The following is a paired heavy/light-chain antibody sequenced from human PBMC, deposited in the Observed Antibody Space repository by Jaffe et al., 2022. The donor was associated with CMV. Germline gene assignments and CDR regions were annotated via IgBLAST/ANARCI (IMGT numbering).Light chain of an antibody. J-gene: IGLJ3*02. CDR2: DNN. Sequence: QSVLTQPPSVSAAPGQKVTISCSGSSSNIGNNYVSWYQQFPGTAPKLLIYDNNKRPSGIPDRFSGSKSGTSATLGITGLQTGDEADYYCGTCDSSLSAGVFGGGTKLTVL. CDR1: SSNIGNNY. CDR3: GTCDSSLSAGV. V-gene: IGLV1-51*01.
Heavy chain of an antibody. D-gene: IGHD1-26*01. CDR3: ARGRGGSNLYYYYMDV. V-gene: IGHV3-33*08. CDR1: GFTFSNYG. Sequence: QVQLVESGGGVVQPGRSLRLSCAASGFTFSNYGMHWVRQAPGKGLEWVAVIWFDGSNKYYADSVEGRFTISRDNSKNTLYLQMNSLRAEDTAVYYCARGRGGSNLYYYYMDVWGKGTTVTVSS. J-gene: IGHJ6*03. CDR2: IWFDGSNK.